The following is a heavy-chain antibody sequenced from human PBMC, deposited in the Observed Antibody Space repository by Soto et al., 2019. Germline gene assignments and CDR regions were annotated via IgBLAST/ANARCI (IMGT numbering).Heavy chain of an antibody. V-gene: IGHV3-7*03. CDR1: GFTFYSSW. D-gene: IGHD1-26*01. CDR3: AKGRVSGSYSPQYYFDY. CDR2: IKKDGSEI. Sequence: GGSLRLSCVASGFTFYSSWMAWVRQAPGKGLEWVADIKKDGSEINYVDSVKGRVTISRDNARNSLYLQMNSLRAEDTAVYYCAKGRVSGSYSPQYYFDYWGQGTLVTVSS. J-gene: IGHJ4*02.